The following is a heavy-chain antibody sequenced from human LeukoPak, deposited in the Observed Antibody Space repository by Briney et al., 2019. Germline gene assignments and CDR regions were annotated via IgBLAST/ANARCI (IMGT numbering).Heavy chain of an antibody. CDR1: GDSIHSTGYY. CDR3: ARDHSGSSRVAYFDY. D-gene: IGHD1-26*01. Sequence: SETLSLTCSVSGDSIHSTGYYWSWIRQPPGKGLEWIGHIYTSGSTNYNPSLKGRVSMSVDTSKKQFSLRLSSVTAADTALYYCARDHSGSSRVAYFDYWGQGTLVTVSS. J-gene: IGHJ4*02. CDR2: IYTSGST. V-gene: IGHV4-61*08.